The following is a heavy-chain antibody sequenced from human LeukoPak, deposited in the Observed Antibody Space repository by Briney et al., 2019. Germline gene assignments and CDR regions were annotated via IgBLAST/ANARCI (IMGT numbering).Heavy chain of an antibody. J-gene: IGHJ6*02. V-gene: IGHV3-11*04. CDR1: GFTFSDYY. D-gene: IGHD2-15*01. Sequence: GGSLRLSCAASGFTFSDYYMNWIRQAPGKGLEWVSYISSGGSTINYADSVKGRFTISRENSQYTLYLQMSSLRSEDTAVYYCARDRCSGGSCYYYYYYGMDVWGQGTTVTVSS. CDR2: ISSGGSTI. CDR3: ARDRCSGGSCYYYYYYGMDV.